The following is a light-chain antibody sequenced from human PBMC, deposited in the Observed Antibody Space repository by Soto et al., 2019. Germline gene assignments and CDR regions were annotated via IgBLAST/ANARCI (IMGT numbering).Light chain of an antibody. Sequence: QSVLTQPPSVSGAPGQRVTISCTGSSSNIGAGYDVHWYQQLPGTAPKLLIYGNSNRPSGVPDRFSGSKSGTSASLAITGRQAEDEADYCCQSYDSSLSGHVVFGGGTKVTVL. CDR3: QSYDSSLSGHVV. CDR1: SSNIGAGYD. V-gene: IGLV1-40*01. CDR2: GNS. J-gene: IGLJ2*01.